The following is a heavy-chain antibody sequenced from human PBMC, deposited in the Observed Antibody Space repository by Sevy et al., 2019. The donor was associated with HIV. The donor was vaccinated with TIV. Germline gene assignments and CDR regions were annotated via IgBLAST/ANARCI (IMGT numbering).Heavy chain of an antibody. CDR1: GGSISSGGYY. CDR3: ARDNWNYVLSWFDP. V-gene: IGHV4-31*03. D-gene: IGHD1-7*01. Sequence: SETLSLTCTVSGGSISSGGYYWSWIRQHPGKGLEWIGYIYYSGSTYYNPSLKSRVTISVDTSKNQFSRKLSSVTAADTAVYYCARDNWNYVLSWFDPWGQGTLVTVSS. J-gene: IGHJ5*02. CDR2: IYYSGST.